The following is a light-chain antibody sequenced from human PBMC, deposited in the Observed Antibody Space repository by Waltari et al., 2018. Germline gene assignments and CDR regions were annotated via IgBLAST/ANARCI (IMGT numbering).Light chain of an antibody. CDR1: SGSPSTTSY. J-gene: IGLJ3*02. CDR3: ALYMGSGIWV. CDR2: KAN. V-gene: IGLV8-61*01. Sequence: QTVVTQEPSLSVSPGGTVTLTSPLSSGSPSTTSYATWYQQTPGQAPRTLVYKANARSSGVPDRFSGSILGNTAALTITGAQADDESDYYCALYMGSGIWVFGGGTRLTVL.